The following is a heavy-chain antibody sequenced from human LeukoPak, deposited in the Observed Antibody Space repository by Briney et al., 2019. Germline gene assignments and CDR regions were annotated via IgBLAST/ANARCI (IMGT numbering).Heavy chain of an antibody. CDR1: GFTFSSYE. V-gene: IGHV3-23*01. Sequence: GGSLRLSCAASGFTFSSYEMNWVRQAPGKGVEWVSGIRGSGASTYYADSVKGRFTISRDNFKNTLYMQMNSLRVEDTAVYYCAKDRGDSSGYFLWDYWGQGTLVTVSS. CDR3: AKDRGDSSGYFLWDY. J-gene: IGHJ4*02. CDR2: IRGSGAST. D-gene: IGHD3-22*01.